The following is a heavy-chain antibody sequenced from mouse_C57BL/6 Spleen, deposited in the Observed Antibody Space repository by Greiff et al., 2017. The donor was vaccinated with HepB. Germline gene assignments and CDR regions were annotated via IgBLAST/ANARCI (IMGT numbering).Heavy chain of an antibody. Sequence: EVQLQQSGPELVKPGASVKISCKASGYTFTDYYMNWVKQSHGKSLEWIGDINPNNGGTSYNQKFKGKATLTVDKSSSTAYMELRSLTSEDSAVYYSARLPHYYGSSYAMDYWGQGTSVTVSS. V-gene: IGHV1-26*01. CDR3: ARLPHYYGSSYAMDY. D-gene: IGHD1-1*01. J-gene: IGHJ4*01. CDR2: INPNNGGT. CDR1: GYTFTDYY.